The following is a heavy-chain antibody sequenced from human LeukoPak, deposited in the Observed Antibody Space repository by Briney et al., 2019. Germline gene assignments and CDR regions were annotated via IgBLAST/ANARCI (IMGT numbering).Heavy chain of an antibody. D-gene: IGHD6-13*01. CDR1: GGSISSGGYS. CDR2: IYHSGST. Sequence: SQTLSLTCAVSGGSISSGGYSWSWIRQPPGKGLEWIGYIYHSGSTYYNPSLKSRVTISVDRSKNQFSLKLSSVTAADTAVYYCARIAAAGRGGYYFDYWGQGTLVTVSS. V-gene: IGHV4-30-2*01. J-gene: IGHJ4*02. CDR3: ARIAAAGRGGYYFDY.